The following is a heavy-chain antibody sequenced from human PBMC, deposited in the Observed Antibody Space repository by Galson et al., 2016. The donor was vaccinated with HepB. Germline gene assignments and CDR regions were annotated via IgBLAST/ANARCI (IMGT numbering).Heavy chain of an antibody. V-gene: IGHV3-33*01. Sequence: SLRLSCAAAGFTFSTYGMHWVRQAPGMGLEWVAVIWYDGSIKYYGDSVKGRFTISRDNAKNTLYLQMDDLRAEDTAVYYCARDHSLAETGPHFDCWGQGALVTVSS. CDR1: GFTFSTYG. D-gene: IGHD7-27*01. CDR3: ARDHSLAETGPHFDC. J-gene: IGHJ4*02. CDR2: IWYDGSIK.